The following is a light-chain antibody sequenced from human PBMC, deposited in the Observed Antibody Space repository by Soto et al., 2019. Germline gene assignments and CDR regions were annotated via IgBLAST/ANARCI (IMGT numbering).Light chain of an antibody. V-gene: IGKV3-15*01. CDR1: QRVSGN. Sequence: EIVLTQSPATLSVSPGERATLFCRASQRVSGNLAWYQEKPGQAPRLVMYGASIRATGFPDRFRGSGYGTEFNLTISSLQSEDFAVYYCQQYNHWPPLTFGGGTKVELK. J-gene: IGKJ4*01. CDR2: GAS. CDR3: QQYNHWPPLT.